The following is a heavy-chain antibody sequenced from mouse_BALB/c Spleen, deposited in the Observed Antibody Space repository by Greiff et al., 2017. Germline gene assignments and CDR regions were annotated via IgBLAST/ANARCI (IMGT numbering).Heavy chain of an antibody. Sequence: EVKVVESGGGLVQPGGSRKLSCAASGFTFSSFGMHWVRQAPEKGLEWVAYISSGSSTIYYADTVKGRFTISRDNPKNTLFLQMTSLRSEDTAMYYCARLITTATRYYAMDYWGQGTSVTGSS. V-gene: IGHV5-17*02. D-gene: IGHD1-2*01. CDR1: GFTFSSFG. CDR2: ISSGSSTI. J-gene: IGHJ4*01. CDR3: ARLITTATRYYAMDY.